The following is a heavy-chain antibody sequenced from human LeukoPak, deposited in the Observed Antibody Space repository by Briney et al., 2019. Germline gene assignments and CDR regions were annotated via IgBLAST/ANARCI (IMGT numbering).Heavy chain of an antibody. V-gene: IGHV3-74*01. J-gene: IGHJ4*02. CDR2: INSDGSST. CDR1: GFTFSSYW. D-gene: IGHD3-16*02. Sequence: GGSLRLSCAASGFTFSSYWMHWVRQAPGKGLVWVSRINSDGSSTSYADSVKGRFTISRDNAKNTLYLQMNSLRAEDTAVYYCARGPPDDYVWGSYRLEGYWGQGTLVTVSS. CDR3: ARGPPDDYVWGSYRLEGY.